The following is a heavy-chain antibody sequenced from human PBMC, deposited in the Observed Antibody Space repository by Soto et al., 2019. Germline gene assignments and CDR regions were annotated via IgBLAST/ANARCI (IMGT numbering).Heavy chain of an antibody. CDR1: GFTFGGYT. CDR3: TGVGYCLDENFGYSFYS. CDR2: TRGEAYGGTT. Sequence: GGSLRLSCTASGFTFGGYTMSWVRRAPGKGLEWVGFTRGEAYGGTTEYAASVKGRFTISRDDSKSIVYLQMNSLRTEDTAVYYFTGVGYCLDENFGYSFYSWGQGALVTVSS. V-gene: IGHV3-49*04. J-gene: IGHJ4*02. D-gene: IGHD2-15*01.